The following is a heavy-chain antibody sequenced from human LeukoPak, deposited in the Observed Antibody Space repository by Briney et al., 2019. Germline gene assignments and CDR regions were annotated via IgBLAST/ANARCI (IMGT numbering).Heavy chain of an antibody. J-gene: IGHJ4*02. CDR3: ARGRRPAGYYYDSSGYYYDY. V-gene: IGHV3-23*01. D-gene: IGHD3-22*01. CDR2: ISGSGGST. Sequence: GGSLRLSCAASGFTFSSYAMSWVRQAPGKGLEWVSAISGSGGSTYYADSVKGRFTISRDNSKNTLYLQMNSLRAEDTAVYYCARGRRPAGYYYDSSGYYYDYWGQGTLVTVSS. CDR1: GFTFSSYA.